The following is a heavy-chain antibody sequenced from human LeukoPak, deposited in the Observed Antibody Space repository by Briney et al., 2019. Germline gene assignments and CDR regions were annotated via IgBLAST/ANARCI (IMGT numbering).Heavy chain of an antibody. Sequence: SETLSLTCTVSGGSTSSGSYYWSWIRQPAGKGLEWIGRIYTSGSTNYNPSLKSRVTISEDTSKNQFSLKLSSVTAADTAVYYCARPSGGTPLKRFDYWGQGTQVTVSS. V-gene: IGHV4-61*02. J-gene: IGHJ4*02. CDR3: ARPSGGTPLKRFDY. CDR2: IYTSGST. CDR1: GGSTSSGSYY. D-gene: IGHD1-1*01.